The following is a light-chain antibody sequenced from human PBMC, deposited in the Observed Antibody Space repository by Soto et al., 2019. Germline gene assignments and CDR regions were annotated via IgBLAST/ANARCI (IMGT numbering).Light chain of an antibody. CDR3: ISYAASRNLRV. CDR1: SSGIGGYNY. Sequence: QSVLTQPPSASGSPGQSVTISCTGTSSGIGGYNYVSWYQQHPGKAPKLMIYEVSKRPSGVPDRFSGSKSGNTASLTVSGLQADDEADYSCISYAASRNLRVFGTGTKDPVL. V-gene: IGLV2-8*01. CDR2: EVS. J-gene: IGLJ1*01.